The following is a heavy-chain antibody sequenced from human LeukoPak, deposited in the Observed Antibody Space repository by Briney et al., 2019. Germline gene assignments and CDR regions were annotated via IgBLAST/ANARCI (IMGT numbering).Heavy chain of an antibody. J-gene: IGHJ5*02. V-gene: IGHV3-23*01. Sequence: GGSLRLSCAASGYTFSSYAMSWVRQAPGKGLEWVSAISGSGGSTYYADSVKGRFTISRDNSKNTLYLQMNSLRAEDTAVYYCARGKSDILTGYDGGWFDPWGQGTLVTVSS. CDR3: ARGKSDILTGYDGGWFDP. CDR2: ISGSGGST. CDR1: GYTFSSYA. D-gene: IGHD3-9*01.